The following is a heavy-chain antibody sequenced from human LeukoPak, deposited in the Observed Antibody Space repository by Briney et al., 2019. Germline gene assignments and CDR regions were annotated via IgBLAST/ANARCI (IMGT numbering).Heavy chain of an antibody. Sequence: SETLSLTCAVYGGSFSGYYWSWIRQPPGKGLEWIGEINHSGSTNYNPSLKSRVTISVDTSKNQFSLKLSSVTAADTAVYYCARGRTVKDWGQGTLVTVPS. D-gene: IGHD1-1*01. J-gene: IGHJ4*02. V-gene: IGHV4-34*01. CDR3: ARGRTVKD. CDR2: INHSGST. CDR1: GGSFSGYY.